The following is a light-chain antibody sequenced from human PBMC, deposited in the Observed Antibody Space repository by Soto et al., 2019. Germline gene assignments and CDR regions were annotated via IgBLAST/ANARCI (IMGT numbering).Light chain of an antibody. Sequence: DIQMTQSPSSLSASVGDRVTITCRASQSISSYLNWYQQKPGKAPKLLFYAASSLQSGVPSRFSGSGSGTDFTLTINSLQPEDFATYYCQHYNSYSEAFGQGTKVDIK. CDR1: QSISSY. CDR3: QHYNSYSEA. V-gene: IGKV1-39*01. CDR2: AAS. J-gene: IGKJ1*01.